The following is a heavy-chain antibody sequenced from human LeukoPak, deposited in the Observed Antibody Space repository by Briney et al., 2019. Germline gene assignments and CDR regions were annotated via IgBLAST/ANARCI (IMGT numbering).Heavy chain of an antibody. V-gene: IGHV3-23*01. J-gene: IGHJ4*02. CDR2: ISGSGGST. D-gene: IGHD3-22*01. Sequence: GGSLRLSCAASGFTFSSYAMSWVRQAPGKGLEWVSAISGSGGSTYYADSAKGRFTISRDNSKNTLYLQMNSLRAEDTAVYYCAKLRSGYYSRGAVDYWGQGTLVTVSS. CDR1: GFTFSSYA. CDR3: AKLRSGYYSRGAVDY.